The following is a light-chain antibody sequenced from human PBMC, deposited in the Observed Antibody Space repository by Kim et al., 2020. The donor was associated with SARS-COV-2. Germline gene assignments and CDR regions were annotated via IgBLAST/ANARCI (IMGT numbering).Light chain of an antibody. V-gene: IGKV1-5*03. CDR1: QSISSW. CDR2: KAS. Sequence: DIQMTQSPSTLSVSVGDRVTITCRASQSISSWLAWYQQKPGKAPKLLIYKASSLESGVPSRFSGSGSGTEFTLTISSLQPDDFATYYCQQYNSYGTFGQGTKVDIK. J-gene: IGKJ1*01. CDR3: QQYNSYGT.